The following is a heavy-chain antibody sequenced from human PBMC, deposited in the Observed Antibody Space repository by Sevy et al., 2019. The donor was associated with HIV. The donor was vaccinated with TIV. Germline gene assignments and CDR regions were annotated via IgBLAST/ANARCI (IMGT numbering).Heavy chain of an antibody. CDR1: GFTFSSYA. D-gene: IGHD2-2*01. CDR2: ISYDGSNK. J-gene: IGHJ4*02. CDR3: ARGRGYCSSTSCYFDY. Sequence: GESLKISCAASGFTFSSYAMHWVRQVPGKGLEWVAVISYDGSNKYYADSVKGRFTISRDNSKNTLYLQMNSLRAEDTAVYYCARGRGYCSSTSCYFDYWGQGTLVTVSS. V-gene: IGHV3-30-3*01.